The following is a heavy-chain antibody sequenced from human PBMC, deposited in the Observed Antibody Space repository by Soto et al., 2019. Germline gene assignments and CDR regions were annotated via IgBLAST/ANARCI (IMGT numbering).Heavy chain of an antibody. CDR3: ARAHGDSDVGTETWYFDL. D-gene: IGHD4-17*01. CDR2: INPNSGGT. Sequence: ASVKVSCKASGYTFTGYYMHWVRQAPGQGLEWMGWINPNSGGTNYAQKFQGWVTMTRDTSISTAYMELSRLRSDDTAVYYCARAHGDSDVGTETWYFDLWGRGTLVTVSS. V-gene: IGHV1-2*04. CDR1: GYTFTGYY. J-gene: IGHJ2*01.